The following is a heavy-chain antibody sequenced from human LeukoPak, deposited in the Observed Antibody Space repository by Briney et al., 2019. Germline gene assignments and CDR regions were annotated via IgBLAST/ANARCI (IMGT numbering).Heavy chain of an antibody. V-gene: IGHV3-23*01. CDR1: GFTFSSYA. CDR3: AKDSFFGVVIIAYYYFDY. Sequence: GGSLRLSCAASGFTFSSYAMSWVRQAPGKGLEWVSAISGSGGSTYYADSVKGRFTISRDNSKNTLYLQMNSLRAEDTAVYYCAKDSFFGVVIIAYYYFDYWGQGTLVTVSS. CDR2: ISGSGGST. J-gene: IGHJ4*02. D-gene: IGHD3-3*01.